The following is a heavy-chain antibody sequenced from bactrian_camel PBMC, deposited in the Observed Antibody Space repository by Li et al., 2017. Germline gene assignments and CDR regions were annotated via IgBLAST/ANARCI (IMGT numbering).Heavy chain of an antibody. Sequence: DVQLVESGGGLVRPGGSLRLSCATSGFDFGRRYMAWVRQAPGGGLEWVSGIHTDGRLSWYPDSVKGRFTVSRDNAKNTLFLQMTDLKPEDSAMYYCAANSGRYSGTCESHIGMDYWGKGTQVTVS. D-gene: IGHD2*01. J-gene: IGHJ7*01. CDR2: IHTDGRLS. CDR1: GFDFGRRY. V-gene: IGHV3S19*01.